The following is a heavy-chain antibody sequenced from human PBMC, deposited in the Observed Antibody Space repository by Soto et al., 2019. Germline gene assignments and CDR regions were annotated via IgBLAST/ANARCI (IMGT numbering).Heavy chain of an antibody. CDR3: ARTRLITMVRGSHRGGFDY. CDR2: IDWDDDK. CDR1: GFSLSTSGMC. D-gene: IGHD3-10*01. V-gene: IGHV2-70*01. J-gene: IGHJ4*02. Sequence: LVNPTQTLTLTCTFSGFSLSTSGMCVSWIRQPPGKALEWLALIDWDDDKYYSTSLKTRLTISKDTSKNQVVLTMTNMDPVDTATYYCARTRLITMVRGSHRGGFDYWGQGTLVTVSS.